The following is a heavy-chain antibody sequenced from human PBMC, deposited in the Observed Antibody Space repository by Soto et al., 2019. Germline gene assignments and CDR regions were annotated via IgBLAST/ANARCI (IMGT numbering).Heavy chain of an antibody. CDR1: GGSISSYY. V-gene: IGHV4-59*08. J-gene: IGHJ4*02. CDR2: IYYSGST. D-gene: IGHD3-16*02. CDR3: ARHASGAHLGELSSRFDY. Sequence: SETLSLTCTVSGGSISSYYCSWIRQPPGKGLEWIGYIYYSGSTNYNPSLKSRVTISVDTSKNQFSLKLSSVTAADTAVYYCARHASGAHLGELSSRFDYCGEGTLVTVSS.